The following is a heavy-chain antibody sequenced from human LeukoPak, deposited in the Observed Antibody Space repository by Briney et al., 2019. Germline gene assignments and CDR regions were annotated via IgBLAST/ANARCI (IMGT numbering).Heavy chain of an antibody. CDR3: ARVSDYGDYGAFDI. D-gene: IGHD4-17*01. CDR1: GFTFSSYE. J-gene: IGHJ3*02. CDR2: ISSSGSTI. V-gene: IGHV3-48*03. Sequence: GSLRLSCAASGFTFSSYEMNWVRQAPGKGLEWVSYISSSGSTIYYADSVKGRFTISRDNAKNSLYLQMNSLRAEDTAVYYCARVSDYGDYGAFDIWGQGTMVTVSS.